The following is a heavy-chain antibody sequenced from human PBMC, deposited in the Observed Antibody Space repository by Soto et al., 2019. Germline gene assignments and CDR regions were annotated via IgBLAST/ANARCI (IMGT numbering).Heavy chain of an antibody. V-gene: IGHV1-24*01. Sequence: ASVKASCKVSGYTLTELSMHWVRQAPGKGLEWMGGFDPEDGETIYAQKFQGRVTMTEDTSTDTAYMELSSLRSEDTAVYYCATGVAAAWDYFDYWGQGTLVTVSS. CDR1: GYTLTELS. D-gene: IGHD6-13*01. CDR2: FDPEDGET. CDR3: ATGVAAAWDYFDY. J-gene: IGHJ4*02.